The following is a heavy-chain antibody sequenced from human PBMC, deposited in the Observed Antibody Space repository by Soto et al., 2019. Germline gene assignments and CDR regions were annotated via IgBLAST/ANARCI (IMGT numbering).Heavy chain of an antibody. V-gene: IGHV3-30-3*01. CDR3: ARDGGQLWYLFDC. D-gene: IGHD5-18*01. Sequence: GSLRLSSAASGXTFSSYSMHWVRQDPGKGLEWVAVISYDGSNKYYADSVKGRFTISRDNSKNTLYLQMNSLGAEDTAVYYCARDGGQLWYLFDCWGQGTLGTVS. CDR1: GXTFSSYS. CDR2: ISYDGSNK. J-gene: IGHJ4*02.